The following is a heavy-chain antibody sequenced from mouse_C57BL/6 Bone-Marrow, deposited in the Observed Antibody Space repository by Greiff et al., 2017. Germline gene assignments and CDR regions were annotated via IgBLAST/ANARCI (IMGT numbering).Heavy chain of an antibody. V-gene: IGHV1-82*01. Sequence: VQLQQPGPELVKPGASVTISCKASGYAFSSSWMNWVKQRPGKGLEWIGRIYPGDGDTNYNGKFKGKATLTADKSSSTAYMQLSSLTSEDSAVYFYAHPCFDYWGQGTTRTVSS. CDR3: AHPCFDY. CDR2: IYPGDGDT. CDR1: GYAFSSSW. J-gene: IGHJ2*01.